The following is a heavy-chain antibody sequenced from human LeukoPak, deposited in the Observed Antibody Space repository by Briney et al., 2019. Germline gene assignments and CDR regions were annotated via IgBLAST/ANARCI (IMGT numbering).Heavy chain of an antibody. CDR3: TRHIQGANVCDY. CDR2: LSYSGST. D-gene: IGHD2-21*01. V-gene: IGHV4-39*01. Sequence: SETLSLTYTVSGGSISSSNSYWGWIRQPPGKGLECIGTLSYSGSTYYNPSLKSRITISVDTSKSQFSLRLSSVTASATTLSYCTRHIQGANVCDYWGQGTLVTVPS. CDR1: GGSISSSNSY. J-gene: IGHJ4*02.